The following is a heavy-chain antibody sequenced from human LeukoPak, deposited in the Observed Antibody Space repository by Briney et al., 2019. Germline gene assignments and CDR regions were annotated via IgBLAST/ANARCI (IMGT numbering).Heavy chain of an antibody. Sequence: GASVKLSCKASGYTFTAYYMHWVRQATGQGLEWMGWMNPNSGNTGYAQKFQGGVTITRNTSISTAYMELSSLRSEDTAVYYCARGLLSGSYWTETDYWGQGTLVTVSS. D-gene: IGHD1-26*01. CDR1: GYTFTAYY. CDR2: MNPNSGNT. V-gene: IGHV1-8*03. J-gene: IGHJ4*02. CDR3: ARGLLSGSYWTETDY.